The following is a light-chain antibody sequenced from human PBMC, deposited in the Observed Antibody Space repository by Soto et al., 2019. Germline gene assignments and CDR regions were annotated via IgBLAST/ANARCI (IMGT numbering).Light chain of an antibody. Sequence: EILFTQSPATLSLSPGARATLSCRASQSVSSYLAWYQQKPDQAPRLLIYGAFSRATDIPDRFSGSVSGTDFTLTINSLEPEDSAVYYCQQYGSLITFGQGTRLEI. CDR2: GAF. CDR1: QSVSSY. J-gene: IGKJ5*01. CDR3: QQYGSLIT. V-gene: IGKV3-11*01.